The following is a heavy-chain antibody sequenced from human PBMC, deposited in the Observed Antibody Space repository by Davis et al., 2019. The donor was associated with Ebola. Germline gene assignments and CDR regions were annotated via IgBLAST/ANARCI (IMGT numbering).Heavy chain of an antibody. CDR2: ISAYNGNT. V-gene: IGHV1-18*01. CDR3: AREGTYYYGSGSNGYGMDV. J-gene: IGHJ6*04. Sequence: AASVTVSCKASGYTFTTYTVHWVRQAPGQRLEWMGWISAYNGNTNYAQKLQGRVTMTTDTSTSTAYMELRSLRSDDTAVYYCAREGTYYYGSGSNGYGMDVWGKGTTVTVSS. CDR1: GYTFTTYT. D-gene: IGHD3-10*01.